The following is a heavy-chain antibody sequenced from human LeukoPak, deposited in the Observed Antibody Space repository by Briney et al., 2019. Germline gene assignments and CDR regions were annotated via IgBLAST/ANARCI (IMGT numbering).Heavy chain of an antibody. CDR1: GGSISSGGYY. Sequence: SQTLSLTCTVSGGSISSGGYYWSWIRQHPRKGLEWIGYIYYSGSTYYNPSLKSRVTISVDTSKNQFSLKLSSVTAADTAVYYCARVDLDYGDSWGYFDYWGQGTLVTVSS. V-gene: IGHV4-31*03. J-gene: IGHJ4*02. CDR2: IYYSGST. CDR3: ARVDLDYGDSWGYFDY. D-gene: IGHD4-17*01.